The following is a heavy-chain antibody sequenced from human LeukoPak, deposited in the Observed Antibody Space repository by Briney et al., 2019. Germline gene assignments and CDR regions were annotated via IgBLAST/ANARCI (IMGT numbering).Heavy chain of an antibody. D-gene: IGHD4-17*01. V-gene: IGHV4-59*01. Sequence: TSETLSLTCTVSGDSISSYYWSWIRQPPGKGLEWMGYINYSGNTNYNPSLKSRVTISVDTSKNQFSLRLTSVTAADTAAYYCAREGRQDYVYFDCWGQGTLVTVSS. CDR2: INYSGNT. CDR1: GDSISSYY. CDR3: AREGRQDYVYFDC. J-gene: IGHJ4*02.